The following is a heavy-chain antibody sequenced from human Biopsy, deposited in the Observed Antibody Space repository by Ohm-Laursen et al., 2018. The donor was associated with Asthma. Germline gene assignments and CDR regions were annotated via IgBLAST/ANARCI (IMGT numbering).Heavy chain of an antibody. CDR3: ARDRVSSPFRRGSGSYYLYNWFDP. Sequence: SVKVSCKASGGTFSSYAISWVRQAPGQGLEWMGGIIPIFGTANYAQKFQGRVTITADEATSTAYMEMSSLRSEDTAVYYCARDRVSSPFRRGSGSYYLYNWFDPWGQGTLVTVSS. CDR1: GGTFSSYA. CDR2: IIPIFGTA. D-gene: IGHD3-10*01. V-gene: IGHV1-69*13. J-gene: IGHJ5*02.